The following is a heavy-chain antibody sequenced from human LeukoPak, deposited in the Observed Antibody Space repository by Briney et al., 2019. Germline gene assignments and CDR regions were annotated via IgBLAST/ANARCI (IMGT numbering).Heavy chain of an antibody. J-gene: IGHJ6*02. CDR1: GGSISSSY. D-gene: IGHD2-8*01. CDR2: IYYSGST. Sequence: SETLSLTCTVSGGSISSSYWSWIRQPPGKGLEWIGYIYYSGSTNYNPSLKSRVTISVDTSKNQFSLKLSSVTAADTAVYYCARYGGYYYYGMDVWGQGTTVTVSS. CDR3: ARYGGYYYYGMDV. V-gene: IGHV4-59*01.